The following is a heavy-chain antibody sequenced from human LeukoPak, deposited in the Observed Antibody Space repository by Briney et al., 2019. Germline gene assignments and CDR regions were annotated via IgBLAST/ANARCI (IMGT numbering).Heavy chain of an antibody. V-gene: IGHV3-30*18. J-gene: IGHJ4*02. CDR3: AKDQVGSPDY. Sequence: PGGSLRLSCAASGFTFSSYGMHWVRQAPGKGLEWVAVISYDGSNKYYADSVKGRFTISRDNSKNTLYLQMNSLRAEDTAVYYCAKDQVGSPDYWGQGTLVTVSS. CDR2: ISYDGSNK. CDR1: GFTFSSYG. D-gene: IGHD4-23*01.